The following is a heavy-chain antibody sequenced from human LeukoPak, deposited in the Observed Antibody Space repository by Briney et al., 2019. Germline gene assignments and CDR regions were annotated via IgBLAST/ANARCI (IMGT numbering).Heavy chain of an antibody. V-gene: IGHV1-18*01. CDR1: GYTFTSYG. D-gene: IGHD5-24*01. Sequence: GASVKVSCKASGYTFTSYGISWVRQAPGQGLEWMGWISAYNGNTNYAQKLQGRVTMTTDTSTSTAYMELRSLRSDDTAVYYCARDSALGLVEMATILDAFDIWGQGTMVTVSS. CDR3: ARDSALGLVEMATILDAFDI. CDR2: ISAYNGNT. J-gene: IGHJ3*02.